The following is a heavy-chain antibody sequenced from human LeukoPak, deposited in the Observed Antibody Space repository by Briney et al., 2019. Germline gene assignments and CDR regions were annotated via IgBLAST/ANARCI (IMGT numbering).Heavy chain of an antibody. V-gene: IGHV1-69*06. Sequence: SVKVSCKASGGTFSSYAISWVRQAPGHGLEWMGRIIPIFGTANYAQKFQGRVTITADKSTSTAYMELSSLRSEDTAVYYCARGYCSGGSCYSLDDYWGQGTLVTVSS. J-gene: IGHJ4*02. CDR3: ARGYCSGGSCYSLDDY. CDR1: GGTFSSYA. D-gene: IGHD2-15*01. CDR2: IIPIFGTA.